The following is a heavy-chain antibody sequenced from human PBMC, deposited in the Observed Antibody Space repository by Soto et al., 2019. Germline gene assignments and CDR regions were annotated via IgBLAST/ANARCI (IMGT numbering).Heavy chain of an antibody. Sequence: SETLSLTCTVYGGPLSGYSWSWIRQPPGKGLEWIGEIHRSGSTNYSPSLKSRVTISADTSNSQLSLRLTSVTAADTAVYYCARGSDSAWELLWVWGQGTPVTVSS. V-gene: IGHV4-34*01. CDR1: GGPLSGYS. D-gene: IGHD2-15*01. J-gene: IGHJ4*02. CDR2: IHRSGST. CDR3: ARGSDSAWELLWV.